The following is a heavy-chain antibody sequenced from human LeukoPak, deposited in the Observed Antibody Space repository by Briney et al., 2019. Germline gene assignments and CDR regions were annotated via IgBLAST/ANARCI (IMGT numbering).Heavy chain of an antibody. J-gene: IGHJ4*02. CDR3: AKGAYSGSYPLDY. Sequence: GGSLRLSCAASGFTFSSYGMHWVRQAPGKGLEWVAFIRYDGGNKYYADSVKGRFTISRDNSKNTLYLQMNSLRAEDTAVYYCAKGAYSGSYPLDYWGQGTLVTVSS. D-gene: IGHD1-26*01. CDR2: IRYDGGNK. CDR1: GFTFSSYG. V-gene: IGHV3-30*02.